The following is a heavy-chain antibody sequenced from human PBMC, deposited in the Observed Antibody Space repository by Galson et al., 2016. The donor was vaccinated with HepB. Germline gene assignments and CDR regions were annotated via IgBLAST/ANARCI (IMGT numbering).Heavy chain of an antibody. V-gene: IGHV3-11*01. D-gene: IGHD6-13*01. J-gene: IGHJ3*02. CDR2: ISSGGTII. CDR1: GFTFSDHY. Sequence: SLRLSCAASGFTFSDHYMGWIRQAPGKGLEWISYISSGGTIIYYSDSVRGRFNISRDNANNSLYLQMNSLRAEDTALYYCARDPGYSSSWDDAFDIWGQGTMVTVSS. CDR3: ARDPGYSSSWDDAFDI.